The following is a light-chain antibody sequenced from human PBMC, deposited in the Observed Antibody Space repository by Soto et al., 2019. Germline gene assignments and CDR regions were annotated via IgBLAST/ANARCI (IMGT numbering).Light chain of an antibody. CDR1: QRVSSN. Sequence: EIVMTQSPATLSLSPGERATLSCRASQRVSSNLAWYQQKPGQAPRLLIPGTSTRATGIPARLSGSGSGTEYNPSISSLQSEDFAVYYCQQYTDWPRPFGQGTKVDIK. CDR2: GTS. V-gene: IGKV3-15*01. J-gene: IGKJ1*01. CDR3: QQYTDWPRP.